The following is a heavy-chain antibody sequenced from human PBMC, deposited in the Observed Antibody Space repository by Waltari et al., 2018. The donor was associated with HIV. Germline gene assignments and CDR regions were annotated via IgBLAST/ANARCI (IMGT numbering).Heavy chain of an antibody. CDR1: GDSVSSNY. J-gene: IGHJ4*02. CDR2: IYTSGST. D-gene: IGHD5-12*01. CDR3: ARDYRGLLDY. Sequence: QVQLQESGPGLVKPSETLSLTCTVSGDSVSSNYWSWIRQPAGKGLEWIGRIYTSGSTNYNPSLKSRFTMSVDTSKNLFSLKVTSMTAADTAMYYCARDYRGLLDYWGQGTLVTVSS. V-gene: IGHV4-4*07.